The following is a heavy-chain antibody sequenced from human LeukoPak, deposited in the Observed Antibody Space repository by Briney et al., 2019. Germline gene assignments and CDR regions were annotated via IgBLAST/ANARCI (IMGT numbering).Heavy chain of an antibody. Sequence: SETLSLTCTVSGGSISSYYWSWIRQPPGQGLEWIGYIYYSGSTNYNPSLKSPVTIAVDTSKNQFSLKLSSVTAADTAVYYCAGATPRYRLFDSWGQETLVPASS. CDR3: AGATPRYRLFDS. J-gene: IGHJ4*02. D-gene: IGHD1-26*01. V-gene: IGHV4-59*01. CDR1: GGSISSYY. CDR2: IYYSGST.